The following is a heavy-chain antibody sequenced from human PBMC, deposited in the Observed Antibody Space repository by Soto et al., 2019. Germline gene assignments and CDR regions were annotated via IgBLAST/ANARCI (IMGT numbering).Heavy chain of an antibody. J-gene: IGHJ4*02. V-gene: IGHV3-30*03. CDR1: GFPFTTYG. CDR2: ISYDGSNK. Sequence: QVQLVESGGGVVQPGRSLRLSCAASGFPFTTYGMHWVREGPGKGLEWVAVISYDGSNKYYADSVKGRFTISRDNSKNPLYLQMNSLRPEDPALYYCVGGQYYFDYRGQGTLVTVSS. D-gene: IGHD3-10*01. CDR3: VGGQYYFDY.